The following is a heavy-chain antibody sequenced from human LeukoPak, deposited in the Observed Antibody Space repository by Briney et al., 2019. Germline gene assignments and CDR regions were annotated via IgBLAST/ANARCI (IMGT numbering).Heavy chain of an antibody. J-gene: IGHJ6*02. CDR2: IYSGGST. V-gene: IGHV3-53*01. Sequence: GGSLRLSCAASGFTVSSNYMSWVRQAPGKGLEWVSVIYSGGSTYYADSVKGRFTISRDNSKNTLYLQMNSLRAEDTAMYYCAIPSESYYYGMDVWGQGTTVTVSS. CDR1: GFTVSSNY. CDR3: AIPSESYYYGMDV.